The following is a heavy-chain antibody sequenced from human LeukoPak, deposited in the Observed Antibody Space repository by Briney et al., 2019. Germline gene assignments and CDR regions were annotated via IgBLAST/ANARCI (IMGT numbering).Heavy chain of an antibody. CDR3: ARESHSAFDI. CDR2: IAHDGSER. D-gene: IGHD2-15*01. J-gene: IGHJ3*02. CDR1: EFTFSNYW. V-gene: IGHV3-7*01. Sequence: GGSLRLSCAAPEFTFSNYWMTWVRQAPGKWLEWVATIAHDGSERFYVDSLKGRFTISRDNAKNSLYLQMNSLRAEDTAVYYCARESHSAFDIWGQGTMGAVSS.